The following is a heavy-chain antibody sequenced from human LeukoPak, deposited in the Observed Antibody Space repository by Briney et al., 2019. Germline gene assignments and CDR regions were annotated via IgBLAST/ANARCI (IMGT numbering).Heavy chain of an antibody. CDR1: RFTFSSYS. D-gene: IGHD5-24*01. V-gene: IGHV3-48*01. J-gene: IGHJ4*02. Sequence: QPGGSLRLSCAASRFTFSSYSMNWVRQAPGKGLEWVSYISSSSSTIYDAESVKGRFTIYRDNAKNSLYLPMNSLRAEDTAVYYCARGETDYWGQGTLVTVSS. CDR3: ARGETDY. CDR2: ISSSSSTI.